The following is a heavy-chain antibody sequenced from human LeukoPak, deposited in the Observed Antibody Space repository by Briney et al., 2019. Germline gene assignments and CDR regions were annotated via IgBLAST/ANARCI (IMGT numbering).Heavy chain of an antibody. V-gene: IGHV4-39*01. Sequence: MASETLSLTCTVSGGFISSSSYYWGWIRQPPRKGPEWIGSIYYSGSTYYNPSLKSRVTISVDTSKNQFSLKLSSVTAADTAVYYCASEKVFGVRVIDHNDAFDIWGQGTMVTVSS. J-gene: IGHJ3*02. CDR1: GGFISSSSYY. D-gene: IGHD3-16*01. CDR3: ASEKVFGVRVIDHNDAFDI. CDR2: IYYSGST.